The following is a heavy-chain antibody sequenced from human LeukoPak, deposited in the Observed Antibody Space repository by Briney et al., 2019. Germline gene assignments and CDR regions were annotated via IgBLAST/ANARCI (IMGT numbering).Heavy chain of an antibody. CDR3: ARDKMVRGVITYYYYYGMDV. Sequence: SETLSLTCTVSGGSISGYYWSWIRQPPGKGLEWIGYIYYSGSTNYNPSLKSRVTISVDTSKNQFSLKLSSVTAADTAVYYCARDKMVRGVITYYYYYGMDVWGQGTTVTVSS. J-gene: IGHJ6*02. CDR2: IYYSGST. V-gene: IGHV4-59*01. D-gene: IGHD3-10*01. CDR1: GGSISGYY.